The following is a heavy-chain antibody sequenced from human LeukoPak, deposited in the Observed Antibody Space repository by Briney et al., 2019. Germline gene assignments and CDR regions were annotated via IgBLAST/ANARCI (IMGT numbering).Heavy chain of an antibody. CDR3: ARESDAGYSLGY. Sequence: SGTLSLTCAVSGGSIYNNWWSWVRQAPGKGLEWIGEIHHSGSTNYNPSLKGRVTISVDKSNNKFSLEVSSVTAADTAVYYCARESDAGYSLGYWGQGSLVSVSS. D-gene: IGHD6-13*01. J-gene: IGHJ4*02. CDR2: IHHSGST. V-gene: IGHV4-4*02. CDR1: GGSIYNNW.